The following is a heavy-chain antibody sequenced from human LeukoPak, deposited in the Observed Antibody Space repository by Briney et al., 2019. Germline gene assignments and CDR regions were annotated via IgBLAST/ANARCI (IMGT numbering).Heavy chain of an antibody. D-gene: IGHD1-26*01. J-gene: IGHJ4*02. CDR1: GGSFSGYY. V-gene: IGHV4-34*01. CDR2: INHSGST. Sequence: SETLSLTCAVYGGSFSGYYWSWIRQPPGKGLEWIGEINHSGSTNYNPSLKSRVTISVDTSKNQFSLKLSSVTAADTAVYYCARWEGVGVDYWGQGTLVTVSS. CDR3: ARWEGVGVDY.